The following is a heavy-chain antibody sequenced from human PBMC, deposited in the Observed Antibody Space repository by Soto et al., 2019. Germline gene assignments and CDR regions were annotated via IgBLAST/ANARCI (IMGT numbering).Heavy chain of an antibody. V-gene: IGHV3-30-3*01. CDR3: ARDLGAHHRNIAARLGSPFSAGDY. D-gene: IGHD6-6*01. J-gene: IGHJ4*02. CDR1: GFNFSSHA. Sequence: GSLRLSCAASGFNFSSHALHCVRQAPGKGLEWVAVISYDGSNKYYADSVKGRFTISRDNSKNTLYLQMNSLRAEDTAVYYCARDLGAHHRNIAARLGSPFSAGDYWGQGTLVTVSS. CDR2: ISYDGSNK.